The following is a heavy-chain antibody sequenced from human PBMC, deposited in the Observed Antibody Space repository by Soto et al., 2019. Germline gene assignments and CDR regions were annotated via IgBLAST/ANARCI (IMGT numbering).Heavy chain of an antibody. CDR2: IYHSGST. Sequence: ASETLSLTCAVSGGSISSSNWWSWVRQPPGKGLEWIGEIYHSGSTNYNPSLKSRVTISVDKSKNQFSLKLSSVTAADTAVYYCARYCSGGSCYDNWFDPWGQGTLVTVSS. D-gene: IGHD2-15*01. CDR3: ARYCSGGSCYDNWFDP. V-gene: IGHV4-4*02. J-gene: IGHJ5*02. CDR1: GGSISSSNW.